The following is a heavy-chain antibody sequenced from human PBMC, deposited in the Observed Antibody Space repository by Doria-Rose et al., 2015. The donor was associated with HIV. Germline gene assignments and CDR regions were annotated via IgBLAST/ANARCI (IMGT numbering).Heavy chain of an antibody. J-gene: IGHJ4*02. D-gene: IGHD6-19*01. V-gene: IGHV3-15*01. CDR3: STDAAVRPLDGY. CDR2: IKSTTDGGTI. Sequence: VRQAPGRGLEWIGRIKSTTDGGTIDYAAPVKDRFTISRDDSKNTLYLQMNSLKTEDTALYYCSTDAAVRPLDGYWGQGTPVTVSS.